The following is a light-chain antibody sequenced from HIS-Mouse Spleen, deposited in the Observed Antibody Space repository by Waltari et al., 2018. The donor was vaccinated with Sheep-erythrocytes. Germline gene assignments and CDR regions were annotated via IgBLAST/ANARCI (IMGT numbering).Light chain of an antibody. V-gene: IGLV2-8*01. Sequence: QSALTQTPSASGSPGQSVTISCTGTSSDVGGYNYVSWYQQHPGIAPKLMIYEVSKRPSGVPDRFSGSKSGNTASLTVSGLQAEDEADYYCSSYAGSNNWVFGGGTKLTVL. CDR3: SSYAGSNNWV. CDR2: EVS. J-gene: IGLJ3*02. CDR1: SSDVGGYNY.